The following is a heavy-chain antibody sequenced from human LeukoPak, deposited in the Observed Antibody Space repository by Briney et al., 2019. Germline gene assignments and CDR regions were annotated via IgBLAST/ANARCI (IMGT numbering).Heavy chain of an antibody. CDR1: GFTFSSYA. CDR2: ISGSGGST. Sequence: QPGGSLRLSCAASGFTFSSYAMSWVRQAPGKGLEWVSAISGSGGSTYYADSVKGRFAISRDNSKNTLYLLMNSLRAEDTAVYYCAKDGAGYNCGLEGWFDPWGQGTLVTVSS. J-gene: IGHJ5*02. V-gene: IGHV3-23*01. CDR3: AKDGAGYNCGLEGWFDP. D-gene: IGHD1-1*01.